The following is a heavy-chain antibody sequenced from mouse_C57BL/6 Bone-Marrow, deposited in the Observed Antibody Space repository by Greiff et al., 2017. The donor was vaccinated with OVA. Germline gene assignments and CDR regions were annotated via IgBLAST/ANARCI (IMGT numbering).Heavy chain of an antibody. CDR3: ARERDYSKGGWFAD. CDR2: IDPSDSYT. J-gene: IGHJ3*01. Sequence: QVQLQQPGAELVMPGASVKLSCKASGYTFTSYWMHWVKQRPGQGLEWIGEIDPSDSYTNYNQKFKGKSTLTVDKSSSTAYMQLSSLSSEDSAVYYGARERDYSKGGWFADWGQGTLVTVSA. D-gene: IGHD2-5*01. CDR1: GYTFTSYW. V-gene: IGHV1-69*01.